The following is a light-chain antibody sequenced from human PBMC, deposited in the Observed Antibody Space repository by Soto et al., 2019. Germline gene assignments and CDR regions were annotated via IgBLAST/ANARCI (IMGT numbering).Light chain of an antibody. Sequence: NFMLTQPHSVSESPGKTVTISCTRSSGSIASNYVQWYQQRPGSAPTTVIYEDNERPSGVPDRFSGSIDRSSNSPSLTISARKSDEEVVTYAHSYEGGTYVFGSGTKVTVL. CDR2: EDN. CDR3: HSYEGGTYV. J-gene: IGLJ1*01. CDR1: SGSIASNY. V-gene: IGLV6-57*04.